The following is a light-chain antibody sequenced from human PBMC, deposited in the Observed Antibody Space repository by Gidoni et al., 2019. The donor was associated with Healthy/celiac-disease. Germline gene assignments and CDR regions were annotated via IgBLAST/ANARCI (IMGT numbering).Light chain of an antibody. V-gene: IGKV4-1*01. CDR3: QQYYSTPET. J-gene: IGKJ2*01. CDR1: QSVLYSSNNKNY. CDR2: WAS. Sequence: DIVMTQSPDSLAVSLGERATIHCKSSQSVLYSSNNKNYLAWYQQKPGQPPKLLIYWASTRESGVPDRFSGSGSGTDFTLTIISLQAEDVAVYYCQQYYSTPETFGQGTKLEIK.